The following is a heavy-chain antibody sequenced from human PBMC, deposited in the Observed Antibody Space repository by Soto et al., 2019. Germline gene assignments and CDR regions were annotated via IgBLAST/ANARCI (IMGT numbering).Heavy chain of an antibody. Sequence: GGSLRLSCAASGFTVSVNDMHWVRQAPGRGLEWVAVISNDGNNKYYADSVKGRFTLSRDNSKNMVYLQMDSLRVEDTAVYFCAKDHQTYNWDYLFDSWGPGTLVTV. CDR2: ISNDGNNK. D-gene: IGHD1-7*01. CDR3: AKDHQTYNWDYLFDS. J-gene: IGHJ4*02. CDR1: GFTVSVND. V-gene: IGHV3-30*18.